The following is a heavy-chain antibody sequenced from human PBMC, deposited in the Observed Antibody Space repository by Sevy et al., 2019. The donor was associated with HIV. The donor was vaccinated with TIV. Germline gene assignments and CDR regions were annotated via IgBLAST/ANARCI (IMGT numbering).Heavy chain of an antibody. V-gene: IGHV4-34*01. J-gene: IGHJ4*02. Sequence: SETLSLTCAVYGGSFSGYYWSWIRQPPGKGLEWIGEINHSGSTNYNPSLKSRVTISVDTSKNQFSLKLSSVTAADTAVYYCARGAVVVAASYYDYIWGSYRPLYYFDYWGQGTLVTVSS. D-gene: IGHD3-16*02. CDR1: GGSFSGYY. CDR3: ARGAVVVAASYYDYIWGSYRPLYYFDY. CDR2: INHSGST.